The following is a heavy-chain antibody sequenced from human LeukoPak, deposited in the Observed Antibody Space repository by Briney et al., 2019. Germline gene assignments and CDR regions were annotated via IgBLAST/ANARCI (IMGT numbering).Heavy chain of an antibody. CDR2: TVSEIDGGTT. CDR1: GFIFNSAW. J-gene: IGHJ6*02. CDR3: TTDEDWNYARKDV. D-gene: IGHD1-7*01. Sequence: PGGSLRLSCAASGFIFNSAWMNWVRQAPGKGLEWVGQTVSEIDGGTTDYAAPVKGRFTISRDDSKSTLYLQMNSLKIEDTAVYYCTTDEDWNYARKDVWGQGATVIVSS. V-gene: IGHV3-15*04.